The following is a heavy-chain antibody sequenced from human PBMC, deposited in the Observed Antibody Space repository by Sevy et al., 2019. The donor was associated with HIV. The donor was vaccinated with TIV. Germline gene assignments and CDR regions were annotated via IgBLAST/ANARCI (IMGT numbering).Heavy chain of an antibody. Sequence: SETLSLTCTVSGGSISSYYWSWIRQPPGKGLEWFGYIYYSGSTNYNPSLKIRVTISVDTSKNQFSLKLSSVTAADTAVYYCARRGSGSYYSAFDIWGQGTMVTVSS. D-gene: IGHD1-26*01. V-gene: IGHV4-59*12. CDR1: GGSISSYY. J-gene: IGHJ3*02. CDR2: IYYSGST. CDR3: ARRGSGSYYSAFDI.